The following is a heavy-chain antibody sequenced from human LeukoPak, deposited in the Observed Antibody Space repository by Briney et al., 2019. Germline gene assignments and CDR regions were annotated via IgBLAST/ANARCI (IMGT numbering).Heavy chain of an antibody. D-gene: IGHD3-3*01. J-gene: IGHJ4*02. CDR2: INHSGST. Sequence: SETPSLTCAVYGGSFSGYYWSWIRQPPGKGLEWIGEINHSGSTNYNPSLKSRVTISVDTSKNQFSLKLSSVTAADTAVYYCARGPKTYYDFWSGYATVGYWGQGTLVTVSS. CDR3: ARGPKTYYDFWSGYATVGY. CDR1: GGSFSGYY. V-gene: IGHV4-34*01.